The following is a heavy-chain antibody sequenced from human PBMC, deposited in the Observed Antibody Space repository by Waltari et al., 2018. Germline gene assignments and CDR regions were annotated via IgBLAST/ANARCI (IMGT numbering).Heavy chain of an antibody. J-gene: IGHJ3*02. CDR3: ARKWGYTDAFDI. Sequence: QVQLVQSGAEVKKPGASVKVSCKASGYTFTGHYMHWVRQAPGQGLEWMGWISPDSGDTNYAQRFQGRVTMTRDTSISTAYMELSRLTSDDTAVYYCARKWGYTDAFDIWGQGTMVTVSS. V-gene: IGHV1-2*02. D-gene: IGHD3-16*02. CDR1: GYTFTGHY. CDR2: ISPDSGDT.